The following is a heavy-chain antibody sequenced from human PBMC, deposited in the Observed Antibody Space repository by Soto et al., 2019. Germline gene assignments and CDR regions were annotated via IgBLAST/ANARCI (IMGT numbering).Heavy chain of an antibody. V-gene: IGHV1-3*01. CDR3: ASHDSDWLSMGYGLD. CDR1: GYTFTSYA. D-gene: IGHD3-9*01. Sequence: ASVKVSCKASGYTFTSYAMHWVRQAPGQRLEWMGWINAGNGNTKYSQKFQGRVTITRDTSASTAYMELSSLRSEDTAVYYCASHDSDWLSMGYGLDWGQGTLVTVSS. J-gene: IGHJ4*02. CDR2: INAGNGNT.